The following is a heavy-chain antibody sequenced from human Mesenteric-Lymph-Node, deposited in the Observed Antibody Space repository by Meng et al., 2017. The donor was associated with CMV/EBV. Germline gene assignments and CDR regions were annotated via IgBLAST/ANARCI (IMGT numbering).Heavy chain of an antibody. Sequence: EVHLLGSGGGLVRPGGSLRLSCAAPGFNVRDKYMSWVRQAPGKGLEWVCIIYRGDNTYYIDSVKDRFTVSRDNSKNTMYLQMNSLRVEDTAVYYCTGDSVSNPNLDYWGQGTLVTVSS. V-gene: IGHV3-66*01. J-gene: IGHJ4*02. CDR2: IYRGDNT. CDR3: TGDSVSNPNLDY. CDR1: GFNVRDKY. D-gene: IGHD3-10*01.